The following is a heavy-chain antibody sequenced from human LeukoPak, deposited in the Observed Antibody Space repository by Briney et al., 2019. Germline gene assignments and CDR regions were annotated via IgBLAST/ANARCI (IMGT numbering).Heavy chain of an antibody. D-gene: IGHD6-6*01. CDR3: ARGAYSSSSGPVSYYYYMDV. CDR1: GGSISSYY. CDR2: IYTSGST. V-gene: IGHV4-4*07. J-gene: IGHJ6*03. Sequence: SETLSLTCTVSGGSISSYYWSWIRQPAGKGLEWIGRIYTSGSTNYNPSLKSRVTMSVDTSKNQFSLKLSSVTAADTAVYYCARGAYSSSSGPVSYYYYMDVWGKGTTVTVSS.